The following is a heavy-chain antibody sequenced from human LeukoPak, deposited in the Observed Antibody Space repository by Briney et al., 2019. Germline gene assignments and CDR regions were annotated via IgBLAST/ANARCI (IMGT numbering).Heavy chain of an antibody. J-gene: IGHJ6*03. CDR3: ARSGRVGGVRYYYYMDV. CDR1: GGSFSGYY. D-gene: IGHD1-26*01. CDR2: INHSGST. Sequence: SETLSLTCAVYGGSFSGYYWSWIRQPPGKGLEWIGEINHSGSTNYNPSLKSRVTISVDTSKNQFSLKLSSVTAADTAVYYCARSGRVGGVRYYYYMDVWGKGTTVTGSS. V-gene: IGHV4-34*01.